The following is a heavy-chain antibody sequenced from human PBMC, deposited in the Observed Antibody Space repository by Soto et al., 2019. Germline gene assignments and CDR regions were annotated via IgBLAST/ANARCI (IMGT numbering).Heavy chain of an antibody. Sequence: GASVKVSCKASGGTFSSYAISWVRQAPGQGLEWMGGIIPIFGTANYAQKFQGRVTITADESTSTAYMELSSLRSEDTAVYYCAREEGWYHYYGMDVWGQGTTVTVSS. CDR2: IIPIFGTA. D-gene: IGHD6-19*01. CDR1: GGTFSSYA. J-gene: IGHJ6*02. V-gene: IGHV1-69*13. CDR3: AREEGWYHYYGMDV.